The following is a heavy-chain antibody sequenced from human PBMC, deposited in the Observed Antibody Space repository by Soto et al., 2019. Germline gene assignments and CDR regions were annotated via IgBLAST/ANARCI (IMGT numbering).Heavy chain of an antibody. CDR2: SSAYNGNT. J-gene: IGHJ5*02. CDR3: AREQDDYGHYLGWFGP. D-gene: IGHD4-17*01. CDR1: GYTFTSYG. V-gene: IGHV1-18*01. Sequence: QVQLVQSGAEVKKPGASVKVSCKASGYTFTSYGISWVRQAPGQGLEWMGWSSAYNGNTNYAQKLQGRATMTTDTATSTAYMELRSLRSDDTAGYHCAREQDDYGHYLGWFGPRGQGTLVTGSS.